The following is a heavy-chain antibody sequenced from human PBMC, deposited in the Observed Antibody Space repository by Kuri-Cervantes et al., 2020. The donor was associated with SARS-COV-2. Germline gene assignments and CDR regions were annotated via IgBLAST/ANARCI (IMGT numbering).Heavy chain of an antibody. Sequence: GESLKISCAVSGFTFSDFYMSWIRQAPGKGMEWIAYISGSGNNIFYSDSVMGRFTLSRDNAENSLYLQMNSLRADDTAVYFCARDRDNWNYPDYWGQGTLVTVSS. CDR1: GFTFSDFY. CDR2: ISGSGNNI. D-gene: IGHD1-7*01. CDR3: ARDRDNWNYPDY. J-gene: IGHJ4*02. V-gene: IGHV3-11*04.